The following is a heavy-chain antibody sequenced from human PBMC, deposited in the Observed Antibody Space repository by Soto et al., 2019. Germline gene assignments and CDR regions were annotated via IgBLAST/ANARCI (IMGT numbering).Heavy chain of an antibody. V-gene: IGHV1-2*04. CDR3: ARDLVRKDIEFSYDILTGYPNSPWFDP. D-gene: IGHD3-9*01. Sequence: SVEVSSEASGYTITGYYMHWARQAPGQGLEWMGWINPKSGGTNYAQKFQGWVTMTRDTSISTAYMELSRLRSDETAVYYCARDLVRKDIEFSYDILTGYPNSPWFDPWGQGTLVTVS. J-gene: IGHJ5*02. CDR1: GYTITGYY. CDR2: INPKSGGT.